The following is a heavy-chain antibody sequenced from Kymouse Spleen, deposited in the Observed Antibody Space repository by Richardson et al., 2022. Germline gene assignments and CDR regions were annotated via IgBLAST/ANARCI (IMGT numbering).Heavy chain of an antibody. CDR1: GFTFSSYA. CDR2: ISGSGGST. J-gene: IGHJ5*02. CDR3: AKERIVVVPAAIRDWFDP. V-gene: IGHV3-23*04. Sequence: EVQLVESGGGLVQPGGSLRLSCAASGFTFSSYAMSWVRQAPGKGLEWVSAISGSGGSTYYADSVKGRFTISRDNSKNTLYLQMNSLRAEDTAVYYCAKERIVVVPAAIRDWFDPWGQGTLVTVSS. D-gene: IGHD2-2*02.